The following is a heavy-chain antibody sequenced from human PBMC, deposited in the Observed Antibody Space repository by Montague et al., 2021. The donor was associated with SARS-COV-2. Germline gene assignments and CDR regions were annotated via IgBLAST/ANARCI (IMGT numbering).Heavy chain of an antibody. CDR3: ARGIWYAN. Sequence: SETLSLTCTVSGGSISPYYWNWIRQSPGKGLECIGDIYYSGSTTYNPSLESRVTISVDTSKNQFSLRLSSVTAADTAVYYCARGIWYANWGQGILVTVSS. CDR1: GGSISPYY. J-gene: IGHJ4*02. D-gene: IGHD6-13*01. V-gene: IGHV4-59*01. CDR2: IYYSGST.